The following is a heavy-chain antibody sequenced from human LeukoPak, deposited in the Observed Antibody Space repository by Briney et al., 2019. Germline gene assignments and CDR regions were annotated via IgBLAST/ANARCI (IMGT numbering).Heavy chain of an antibody. J-gene: IGHJ4*02. CDR3: ASIAAAGRIRFDY. CDR2: IYYSGST. CDR1: GGSISSYY. V-gene: IGHV4-59*08. D-gene: IGHD6-13*01. Sequence: TSETLSLTCTVSGGSISSYYWSWIRQPPGKGLEWIGYIYYSGSTNYNPSLKSRVTISVDTSKNQFSLKLSSVTAADTAVYYCASIAAAGRIRFDYWGQGTLVTVSS.